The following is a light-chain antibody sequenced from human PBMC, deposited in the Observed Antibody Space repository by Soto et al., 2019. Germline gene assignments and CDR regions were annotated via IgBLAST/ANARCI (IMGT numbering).Light chain of an antibody. CDR1: QAISNY. V-gene: IGKV1-27*01. J-gene: IGKJ3*01. CDR3: QKYNSAPFT. Sequence: DIQMTQSPTSLSASVGDRVTITCRASQAISNYLAWYRQKPGQVPNLLIYAASTLQSGVPSRFSGSGSGTDFTLTISSLQHEDVATYYCQKYNSAPFTFGPGTKVHIK. CDR2: AAS.